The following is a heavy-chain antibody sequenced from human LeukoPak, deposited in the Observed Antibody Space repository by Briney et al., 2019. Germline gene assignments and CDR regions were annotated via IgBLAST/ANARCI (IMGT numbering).Heavy chain of an antibody. Sequence: PSETLSLTCTVSGGSIISYFWTWIRQPPGKGLEWIGNVDYSGTTKYNPPLKSRVTISVDPSKSQFSLRLSSVTAADTAVYYCARGWGYCSGGNCYFTYFDYWGQGALVTVSS. J-gene: IGHJ4*02. CDR3: ARGWGYCSGGNCYFTYFDY. CDR1: GGSIISYF. V-gene: IGHV4-59*01. CDR2: VDYSGTT. D-gene: IGHD2-15*01.